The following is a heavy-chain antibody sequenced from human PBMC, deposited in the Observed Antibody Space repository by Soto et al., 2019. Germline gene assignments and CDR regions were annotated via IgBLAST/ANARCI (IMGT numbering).Heavy chain of an antibody. CDR2: IYSGGGT. CDR3: ARGGAGRPTPYDY. Sequence: EVQLVESGGGLIQPGGSLRLSCAASGFTVSTNYMTWVRQAPGKGLEWVSGIYSGGGTYYADSVKGRFTISRDNSENTLYLQMNSLRAEDTAVYYCARGGAGRPTPYDYWGQGTLVTVSS. J-gene: IGHJ4*02. V-gene: IGHV3-53*01. D-gene: IGHD6-6*01. CDR1: GFTVSTNY.